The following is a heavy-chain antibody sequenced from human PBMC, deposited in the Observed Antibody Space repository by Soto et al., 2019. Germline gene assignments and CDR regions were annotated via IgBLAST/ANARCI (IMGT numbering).Heavy chain of an antibody. J-gene: IGHJ4*02. CDR3: ARGATVTQYDY. CDR2: GSYSGTT. Sequence: QVQLQESGPGLVKPSETLSLTCTVSGVSVNSGSFYWAWIRQPPGKGLEWIGFGSYSGTTNYKPSIKSRVTISVDTSRSQISLKVTSLTAADMAVYYCARGATVTQYDYWGQGTLVTVSS. CDR1: GVSVNSGSFY. V-gene: IGHV4-61*01. D-gene: IGHD4-17*01.